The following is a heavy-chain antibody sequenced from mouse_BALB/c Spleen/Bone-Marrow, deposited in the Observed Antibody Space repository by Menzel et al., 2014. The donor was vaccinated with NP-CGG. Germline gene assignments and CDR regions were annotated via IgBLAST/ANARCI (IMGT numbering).Heavy chain of an antibody. J-gene: IGHJ3*01. Sequence: QVQLQQSGPQLVRPGASVKISCKASGYSFTSYWMHWVKQRPGQGLEWIGMIDPSDSETRLNQKFKDKATLTVDKSSSTAYMQLSSPTSEDSAVYYCARTSSPGLAWFAYWGQGTLVTVSA. CDR3: ARTSSPGLAWFAY. D-gene: IGHD6-1*01. V-gene: IGHV1S127*01. CDR2: IDPSDSET. CDR1: GYSFTSYW.